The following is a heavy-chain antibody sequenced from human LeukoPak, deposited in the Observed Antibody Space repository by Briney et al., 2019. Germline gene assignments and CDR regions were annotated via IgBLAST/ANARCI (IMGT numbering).Heavy chain of an antibody. CDR2: IIPIFGTA. V-gene: IGHV1-69*06. D-gene: IGHD6-19*01. J-gene: IGHJ6*02. CDR1: GGTFSSYA. CDR3: AREIAVAGTWESDHYYGMDV. Sequence: ASVKVSCKASGGTFSSYAISWVRQAPGQGLEWMGGIIPIFGTANYAQKFQGRVTITADKSTSTAYMELSSLRSADTAVYYCAREIAVAGTWESDHYYGMDVWGQGTTVTVSS.